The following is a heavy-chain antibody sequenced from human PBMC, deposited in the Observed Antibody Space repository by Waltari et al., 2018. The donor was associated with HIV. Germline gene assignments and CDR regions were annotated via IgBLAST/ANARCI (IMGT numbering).Heavy chain of an antibody. CDR2: IKQDGSEK. CDR1: GFTFSRYW. J-gene: IGHJ4*02. V-gene: IGHV3-7*04. CDR3: ARGGFYGSGSKVN. Sequence: EVQLVEAGGGLAQPGGSLSLSCAVSGFTFSRYWMSWVRQAPGKGLEWVANIKQDGSEKYYVDSVNGRFTISRDNAENSLYLQMNSLRAEDTAVYYCARGGFYGSGSKVNWGQGTLVTVSS. D-gene: IGHD3-10*01.